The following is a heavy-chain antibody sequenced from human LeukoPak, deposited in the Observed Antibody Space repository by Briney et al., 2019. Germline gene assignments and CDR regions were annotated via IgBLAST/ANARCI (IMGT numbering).Heavy chain of an antibody. CDR1: GFTVSSNY. J-gene: IGHJ5*02. Sequence: GGSLRLSCAASGFTVSSNYMSWVRQAPGKGLEWVSVIYSGSSTYYADSVKGRFTISRDNSKNTLYLQMNSLRAEDTAVYYCARVYYDFWSGTNNWFDPWGQGTLVTVSS. D-gene: IGHD3-3*01. CDR2: IYSGSST. CDR3: ARVYYDFWSGTNNWFDP. V-gene: IGHV3-66*01.